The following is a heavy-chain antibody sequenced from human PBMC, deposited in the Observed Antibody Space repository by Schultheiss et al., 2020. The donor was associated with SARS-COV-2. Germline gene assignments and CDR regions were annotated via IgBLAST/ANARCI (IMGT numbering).Heavy chain of an antibody. D-gene: IGHD2-15*01. CDR2: IYHSWST. V-gene: IGHV4-38-2*01. CDR1: GGSFSGNY. Sequence: SETLSLTCAVYGGSFSGNYWGWIRQPPGKGLEWIGSIYHSWSTYYNPSLKSRVTISVDTSKNQFSLRLSSVTAADTAVYYCARAKAATLYGMDVWGQGTTVTVSS. CDR3: ARAKAATLYGMDV. J-gene: IGHJ6*02.